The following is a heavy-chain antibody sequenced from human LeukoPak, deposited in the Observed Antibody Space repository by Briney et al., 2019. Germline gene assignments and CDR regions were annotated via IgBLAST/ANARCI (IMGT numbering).Heavy chain of an antibody. Sequence: ASVKVSCKASGYTFTGYYMHWVRQAPGQGLEWMGWINPNSGGTNYAQKFQGRVTMTRDTSISTAYMELSRLRSDDTAVYYCAREGDSSSQLYGFDYWGPGTLVTVSS. CDR2: INPNSGGT. D-gene: IGHD6-13*01. CDR3: AREGDSSSQLYGFDY. V-gene: IGHV1-2*02. J-gene: IGHJ4*02. CDR1: GYTFTGYY.